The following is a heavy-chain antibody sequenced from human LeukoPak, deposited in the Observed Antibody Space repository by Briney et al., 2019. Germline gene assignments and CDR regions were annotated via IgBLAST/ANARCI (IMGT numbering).Heavy chain of an antibody. V-gene: IGHV3-23*01. J-gene: IGHJ4*02. Sequence: GGSLRLSCAASGFTFSNYAMNWVRQAPGKGLEWVSFISGSGSSTHYADSVKGPFTISRDNSNNTLYLQINSLRAEDTAAYYCAKGAQYDFWSGYTLEYFDVWGKGTLVTVSS. CDR3: AKGAQYDFWSGYTLEYFDV. CDR1: GFTFSNYA. D-gene: IGHD3-3*01. CDR2: ISGSGSST.